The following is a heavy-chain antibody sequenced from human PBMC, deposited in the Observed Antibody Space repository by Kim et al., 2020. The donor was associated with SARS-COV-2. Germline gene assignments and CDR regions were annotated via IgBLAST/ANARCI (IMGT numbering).Heavy chain of an antibody. D-gene: IGHD6-13*01. V-gene: IGHV4-39*01. CDR3: ARRSRIDAFDI. Sequence: THYNTAIERRVTISVDTSKNQFALKLSSVTAADTAVYYCARRSRIDAFDIWGQGTMVTVSS. CDR2: T. J-gene: IGHJ3*02.